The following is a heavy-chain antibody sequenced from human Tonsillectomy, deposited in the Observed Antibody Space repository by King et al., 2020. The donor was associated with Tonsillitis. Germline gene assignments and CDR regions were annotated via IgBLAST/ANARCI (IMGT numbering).Heavy chain of an antibody. V-gene: IGHV3-30-3*01. CDR1: GFTFSYFA. D-gene: IGHD3-10*01. J-gene: IGHJ4*02. CDR3: ARDGAYYGSGSPLKY. Sequence: VQLVESGGGVVQPGRSLRLSCAASGFTFSYFAFHWVRQAPGKGLEWVAVISYDGSNKYYTDSAKGRFTISRDNSKNTLSLQMNSLRPEDTAVYYCARDGAYYGSGSPLKYWGQGTLVTVSS. CDR2: ISYDGSNK.